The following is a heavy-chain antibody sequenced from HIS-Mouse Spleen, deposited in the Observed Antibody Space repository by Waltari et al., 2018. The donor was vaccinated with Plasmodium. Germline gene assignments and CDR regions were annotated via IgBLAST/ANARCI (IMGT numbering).Heavy chain of an antibody. D-gene: IGHD6-13*01. CDR3: ASSWYWYFDL. J-gene: IGHJ2*01. CDR1: GSTFRSYW. Sequence: EVQLVESRGRLVQPGRSLSLSCSAFGSTFRSYWMRWVRPAPGKGLEWVANIKQDGSEKYYVDSVKGRFTISRDNAKNSLYLQMNSLRAEDTAVYYCASSWYWYFDLWGRGTLVTVSS. V-gene: IGHV3-7*01. CDR2: IKQDGSEK.